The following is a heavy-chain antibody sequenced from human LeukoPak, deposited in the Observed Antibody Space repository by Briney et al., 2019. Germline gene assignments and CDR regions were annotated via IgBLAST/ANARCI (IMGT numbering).Heavy chain of an antibody. J-gene: IGHJ4*02. CDR3: ARENYYDSSGYYYYDY. CDR2: IYHSGST. Sequence: SGTLSLTCAVSGGSISSSNWWSWVRQPPGKGLEWIGEIYHSGSTNYNPSLKSRVTISVDKSKNQFSLKLSSVTAADTAVYYCARENYYDSSGYYYYDYWGQGTLVTVSS. CDR1: GGSISSSNW. D-gene: IGHD3-22*01. V-gene: IGHV4-4*02.